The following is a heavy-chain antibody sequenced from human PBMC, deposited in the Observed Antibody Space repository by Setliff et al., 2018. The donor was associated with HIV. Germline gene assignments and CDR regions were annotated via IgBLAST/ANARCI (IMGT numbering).Heavy chain of an antibody. V-gene: IGHV4-59*11. CDR1: LGSINTHR. Sequence: SETLSLTCTVSLGSINTHRWNWIRQPPGKGLEWIGYVHYSGSTNYNPSFKSRVIMSVDTSKNQFSLKLTSVTAADTAVYYCARKYYFDRSGYQRDWNFDLWGRGTLVTVSS. J-gene: IGHJ2*01. D-gene: IGHD3-22*01. CDR2: VHYSGST. CDR3: ARKYYFDRSGYQRDWNFDL.